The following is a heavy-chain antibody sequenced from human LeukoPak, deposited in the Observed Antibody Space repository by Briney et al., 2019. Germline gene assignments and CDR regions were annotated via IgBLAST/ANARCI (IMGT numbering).Heavy chain of an antibody. J-gene: IGHJ6*02. V-gene: IGHV4-34*01. CDR3: ARGLYGMDV. CDR1: GGSFTGYY. Sequence: KSSETLSLTCAVYGGSFTGYYWSWIRQPPGKGLEWIGEINHSGSTNYHPSLKSRVTISVDTSKNQFSLKLSSVTAADTAVYYCARGLYGMDVWGQGTTVTVS. CDR2: INHSGST.